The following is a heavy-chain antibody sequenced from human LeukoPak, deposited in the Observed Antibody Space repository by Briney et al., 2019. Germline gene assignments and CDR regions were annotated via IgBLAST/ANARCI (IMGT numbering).Heavy chain of an antibody. J-gene: IGHJ4*02. CDR2: IEPSDSYT. V-gene: IGHV5-10-1*01. CDR1: GYSFTSYW. CDR3: AGNYYGSGSYPLC. D-gene: IGHD3-10*01. Sequence: GESLRISCKGSGYSFTSYWISWVRQMPGEGLEWMGRIEPSDSYTNYSPSFQGHVTISADKSISTAYLQWSSLKASDTAMYYCAGNYYGSGSYPLCWGQGTLVTVSS.